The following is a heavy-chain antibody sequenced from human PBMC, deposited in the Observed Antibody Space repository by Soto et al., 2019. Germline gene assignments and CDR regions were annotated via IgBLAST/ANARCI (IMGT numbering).Heavy chain of an antibody. J-gene: IGHJ6*02. Sequence: PSETLSLTCAVSGGSISNGGYSWSWVRLPPGMGLEWIGSIYNSGSTYYNPSLKSRVTISVDRSKNQFSLKLISVTAADTAVYYCARGGNWNPRDHHYGMEVWGQGTTVTVSS. V-gene: IGHV4-30-2*01. CDR2: IYNSGST. D-gene: IGHD1-20*01. CDR1: GGSISNGGYS. CDR3: ARGGNWNPRDHHYGMEV.